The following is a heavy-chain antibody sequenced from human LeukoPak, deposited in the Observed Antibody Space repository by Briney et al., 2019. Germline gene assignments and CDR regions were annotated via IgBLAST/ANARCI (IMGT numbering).Heavy chain of an antibody. Sequence: ASVKVSCKASGYTLTSHGISWVRQAPGQGLEWMGWISAYNGNTNYAQKLQGRVTMTTDTSTSTAYMELRSLRSDDTAVYYCARVGVSMTAVTTPQDYWGQGTLVTVSS. D-gene: IGHD4-17*01. J-gene: IGHJ4*02. V-gene: IGHV1-18*01. CDR1: GYTLTSHG. CDR2: ISAYNGNT. CDR3: ARVGVSMTAVTTPQDY.